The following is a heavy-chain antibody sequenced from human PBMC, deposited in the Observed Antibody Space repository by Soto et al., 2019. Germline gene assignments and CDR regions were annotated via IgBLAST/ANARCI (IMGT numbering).Heavy chain of an antibody. CDR1: GGTFSSYA. J-gene: IGHJ6*02. CDR2: IIPIFGTA. CDR3: AMRITGTLDPDYYGMDV. Sequence: QVQLVQSGAEVKKPGSSVKVSCKASGGTFSSYAISWVRQAPGQGLEWMGGIIPIFGTANYARKFQGRVTITADESTSTAYMELSSLRSEDTAVYYCAMRITGTLDPDYYGMDVWCQGTTVTVSS. D-gene: IGHD1-20*01. V-gene: IGHV1-69*01.